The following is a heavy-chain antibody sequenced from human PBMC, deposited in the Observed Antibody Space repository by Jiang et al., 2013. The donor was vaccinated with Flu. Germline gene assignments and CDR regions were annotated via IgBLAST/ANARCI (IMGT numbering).Heavy chain of an antibody. D-gene: IGHD5-18*01. V-gene: IGHV4-59*01. CDR1: GGSISPYY. Sequence: PGLVKPSETLSLTCTVSGGSISPYYWTWIRQPPGQGLEYIGYIYYTGSTNYNPSLESRVSMSVDTAKNQFSLRLTSVTAADAAVYYCARDAGYSYGYRDYYFDHWGQGALVTVSS. CDR2: IYYTGST. J-gene: IGHJ4*02. CDR3: ARDAGYSYGYRDYYFDH.